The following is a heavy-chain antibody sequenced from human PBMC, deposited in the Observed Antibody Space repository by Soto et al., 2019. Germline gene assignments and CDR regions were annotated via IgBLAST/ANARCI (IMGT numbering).Heavy chain of an antibody. Sequence: SGKVSCKASGGTFSSYAISWVRQAPGQGLEWVGGIIPIFGTANYAQKFQGRATITADESTSTAYMELSSLRSEDTAVYYCARARLNLSYYYGMDVWGQGTMVTVSS. V-gene: IGHV1-69*13. J-gene: IGHJ6*02. CDR3: ARARLNLSYYYGMDV. CDR2: IIPIFGTA. CDR1: GGTFSSYA. D-gene: IGHD2-8*01.